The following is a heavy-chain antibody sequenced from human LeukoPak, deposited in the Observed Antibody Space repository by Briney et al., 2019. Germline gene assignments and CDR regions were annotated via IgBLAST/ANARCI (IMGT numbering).Heavy chain of an antibody. CDR3: ARMNSSGPIDY. J-gene: IGHJ4*02. CDR1: GFSLSTYGVG. CDR2: IYWDDEK. V-gene: IGHV2-5*02. D-gene: IGHD3-22*01. Sequence: SGPTLVKPTQTLTLACTFSGFSLSTYGVGVGWIRQPPGKALEWLALIYWDDEKRYSPSLKSRLTITKDTSKNQVVLTMTNMDPVDTATYFCARMNSSGPIDYWGQGTLVTVSS.